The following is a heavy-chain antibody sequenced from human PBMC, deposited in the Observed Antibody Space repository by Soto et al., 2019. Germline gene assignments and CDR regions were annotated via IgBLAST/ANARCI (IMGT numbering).Heavy chain of an antibody. D-gene: IGHD6-6*01. J-gene: IGHJ4*02. V-gene: IGHV4-30-4*01. Sequence: QVQLQESGPGLVKPSQTLSLTCTVSGGSISSGDYYWSWIRQPPGNGLEWIGYIYYSGSTYYNPSLKSRGTIPVHTAKNAFSPELSSVTAADTAVYYCAREGGYSSSSSPVYWGQGTLVTVSS. CDR1: GGSISSGDYY. CDR2: IYYSGST. CDR3: AREGGYSSSSSPVY.